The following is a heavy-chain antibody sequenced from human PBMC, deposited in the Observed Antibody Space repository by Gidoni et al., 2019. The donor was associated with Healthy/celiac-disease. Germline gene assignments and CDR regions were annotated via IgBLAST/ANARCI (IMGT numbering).Heavy chain of an antibody. CDR3: ARESGGGGYYFDY. CDR2: IYHSGST. J-gene: IGHJ4*02. CDR1: GGSISSGGYA. D-gene: IGHD2-15*01. Sequence: QLQLQESGSGLVKPSQTLSLTCAVSGGSISSGGYAWSWIRQPPGKGLEWIGYIYHSGSTYYNPSLKSRVTISVDRSKNQFSLKLSSVTAADTAVYYCARESGGGGYYFDYWGQGTLVTVSS. V-gene: IGHV4-30-2*01.